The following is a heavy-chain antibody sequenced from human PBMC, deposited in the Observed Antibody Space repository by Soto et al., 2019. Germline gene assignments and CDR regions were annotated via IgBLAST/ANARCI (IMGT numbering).Heavy chain of an antibody. CDR2: IYYSVST. D-gene: IGHD6-6*01. CDR3: ARDRSIAGSPGDNWFDP. CDR1: GGSVSSGSYY. J-gene: IGHJ5*01. V-gene: IGHV4-61*01. Sequence: QVQLQESGPGLLKPSETLSLTCTVSGGSVSSGSYYWSWIRQPPGKGLEWIGYIYYSVSTNYNPSLKSPVTITVDTSNTQSFLKLSSVTAAVTAVYYCARDRSIAGSPGDNWFDPWGQGTLVTVSS.